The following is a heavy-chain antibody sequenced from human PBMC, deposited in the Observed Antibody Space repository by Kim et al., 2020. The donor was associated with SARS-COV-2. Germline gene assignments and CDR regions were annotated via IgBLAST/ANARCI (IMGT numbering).Heavy chain of an antibody. CDR3: ASNDYDFWSGSYWT. J-gene: IGHJ5*02. V-gene: IGHV1-2*02. CDR1: GYTFTGYY. D-gene: IGHD3-3*01. Sequence: ASVKVSCKASGYTFTGYYIHWVRQAPGQGLEWMGWINPNSGDTNFPQKFQGRVTMTRDTSISTTYMDLSRLRSDDTAVYYCASNDYDFWSGSYWTWGQGT. CDR2: INPNSGDT.